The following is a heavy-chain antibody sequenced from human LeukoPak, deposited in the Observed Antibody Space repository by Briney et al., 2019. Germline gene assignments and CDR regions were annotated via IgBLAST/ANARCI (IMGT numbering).Heavy chain of an antibody. Sequence: ASVKVSCKASGYTFTGYYMHWVRQAPGQGLEWKGWINPNSGGTNYAQKFQGRVTMTRDTSISTAYMEPSRLRSEDTAVYYCARLAVAGRVGAFDIWGQGTMVTVSS. J-gene: IGHJ3*02. CDR1: GYTFTGYY. CDR3: ARLAVAGRVGAFDI. D-gene: IGHD6-19*01. V-gene: IGHV1-2*02. CDR2: INPNSGGT.